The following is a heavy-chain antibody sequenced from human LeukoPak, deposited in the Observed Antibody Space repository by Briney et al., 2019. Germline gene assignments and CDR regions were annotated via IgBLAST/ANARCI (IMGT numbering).Heavy chain of an antibody. V-gene: IGHV4-30-4*08. CDR3: ARSGYSSSWYWFDP. CDR1: GGSISSGDYY. CDR2: IYYSGST. J-gene: IGHJ5*02. Sequence: SQTLSLTCTVSGGSISSGDYYWSWIRQPPGKGLEWIGYIYYSGSTYYNPSLKSRVTISVDTSKNQFFLKLSSVTAADTAVYYCARSGYSSSWYWFDPWGQGTLVTVSS. D-gene: IGHD6-13*01.